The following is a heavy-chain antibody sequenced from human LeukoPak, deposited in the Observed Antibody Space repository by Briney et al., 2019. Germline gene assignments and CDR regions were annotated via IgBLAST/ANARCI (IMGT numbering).Heavy chain of an antibody. J-gene: IGHJ4*02. CDR2: IYPGDSDT. D-gene: IGHD6-19*01. V-gene: IGHV5-51*01. Sequence: KNGESLNISCKGSGYRFTSYWIGWVRQMPGKGLEWMGIIYPGDSDTIYSPSFQGQVTISADKSISTAYLQWGSLKASDSAIYYCARRQREWLNRPLDYWGQGTLVTVSS. CDR1: GYRFTSYW. CDR3: ARRQREWLNRPLDY.